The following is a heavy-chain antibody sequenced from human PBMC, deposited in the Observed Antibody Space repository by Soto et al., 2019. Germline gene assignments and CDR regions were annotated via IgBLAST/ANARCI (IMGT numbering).Heavy chain of an antibody. V-gene: IGHV4-31*03. D-gene: IGHD3-3*01. CDR2: IYYSGST. J-gene: IGHJ5*02. CDR1: GGSISSGGYY. Sequence: TLSLTCTVSGGSISSGGYYWSWIRQHPGKGLEWIGYIYYSGSTYYNPSLKSRVTISVDTSKNQFSLKLSSVTAADTAVYYCARDLGWSGYFAWFDPWGQGTLVTVSS. CDR3: ARDLGWSGYFAWFDP.